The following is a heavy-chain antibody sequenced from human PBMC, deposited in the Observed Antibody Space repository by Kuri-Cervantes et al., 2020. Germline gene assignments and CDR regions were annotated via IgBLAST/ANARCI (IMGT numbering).Heavy chain of an antibody. CDR1: GFTFSSYS. J-gene: IGHJ4*02. V-gene: IGHV3-21*01. D-gene: IGHD4-17*01. CDR3: ARAGPHYGDNIGYFDY. Sequence: GGSLRLSCAASGFTFSSYSMNWVRQAPGKGLEWVSSISSSSSYIYYADSVKGRFTISRDNAKNSLYLQMNSLRTGDTAVYYCARAGPHYGDNIGYFDYWGQGTLVTVSS. CDR2: ISSSSSYI.